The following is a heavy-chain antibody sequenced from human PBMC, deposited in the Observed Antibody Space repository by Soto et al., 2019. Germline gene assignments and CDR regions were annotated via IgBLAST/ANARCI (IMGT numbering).Heavy chain of an antibody. V-gene: IGHV1-69*01. CDR1: GGTFSSYA. J-gene: IGHJ6*02. D-gene: IGHD1-26*01. Sequence: QVQLVQSGAEVKKPGSSVKVSCEASGGTFSSYAISWVRQAPGQGLEWMGGITPIFGTANYAQKFQGRVTITADESTSTAYMELSSLRSEDTAVYYCARGVRGATRLDPLYGMDVWGQGTTVTVSS. CDR2: ITPIFGTA. CDR3: ARGVRGATRLDPLYGMDV.